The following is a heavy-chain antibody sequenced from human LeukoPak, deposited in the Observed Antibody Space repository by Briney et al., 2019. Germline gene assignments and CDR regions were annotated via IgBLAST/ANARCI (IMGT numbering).Heavy chain of an antibody. D-gene: IGHD5-12*01. Sequence: GESLKISCKGSGYSFSNYWIGWVRQMPGKGLEWMGIIYPADSDTRYSPSFQGQVTISADKSISTAYLQWCSLKASDTAMYYCARGASGYDYDYWGQGTLVTVSS. CDR3: ARGASGYDYDY. V-gene: IGHV5-51*01. CDR1: GYSFSNYW. J-gene: IGHJ4*02. CDR2: IYPADSDT.